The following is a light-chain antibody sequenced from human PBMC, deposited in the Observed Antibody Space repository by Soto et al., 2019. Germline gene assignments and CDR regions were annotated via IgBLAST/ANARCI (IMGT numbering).Light chain of an antibody. V-gene: IGKV1-39*01. CDR1: RSISRY. CDR3: KQSYSSQWT. Sequence: DIPMTQSPSSLSASVGDRVKMTCRASRSISRYLSWYQQKPGKAPNLLIYAASSLQSGVPSRFSGAGSGTDFTLTIGNLHPEDFAIYYCKQSYSSQWTFGQGTKVEI. CDR2: AAS. J-gene: IGKJ1*01.